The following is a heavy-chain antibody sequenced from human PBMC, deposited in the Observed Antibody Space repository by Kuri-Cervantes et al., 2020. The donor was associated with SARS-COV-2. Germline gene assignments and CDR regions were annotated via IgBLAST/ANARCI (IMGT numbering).Heavy chain of an antibody. Sequence: ASVKVSCKASGYTFTSYGISWVRQGPGQGLEWMGWISAYNGNTNSAQKLKGRVTMTTDTSTSTAYMELRSLRSDDTAVYYCARDRSRGFPHWVDDWGQGTLVTVSS. CDR1: GYTFTSYG. V-gene: IGHV1-18*01. CDR3: ARDRSRGFPHWVDD. D-gene: IGHD7-27*01. CDR2: ISAYNGNT. J-gene: IGHJ4*02.